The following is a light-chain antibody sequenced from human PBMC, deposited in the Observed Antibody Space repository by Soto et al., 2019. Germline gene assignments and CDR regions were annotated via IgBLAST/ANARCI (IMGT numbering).Light chain of an antibody. CDR2: GAS. CDR1: QSISNN. J-gene: IGKJ1*01. CDR3: QQYNSWPRK. Sequence: EIVMTQSTATLSVSPGDRVTLSCWAGQSISNNLAWYQQKRGQAPRILIYGASTRYSGIPARFSGSGSGTEFTLSISSLQSEDFAVYYCQQYNSWPRKFGQGTRVEIK. V-gene: IGKV3D-15*01.